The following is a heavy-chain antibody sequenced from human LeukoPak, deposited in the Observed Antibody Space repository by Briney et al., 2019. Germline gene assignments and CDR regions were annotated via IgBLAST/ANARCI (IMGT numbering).Heavy chain of an antibody. V-gene: IGHV3-30*04. Sequence: GGSLRLSCAASGFTFSSYAMHWVRQAPGKGLEWVAVISYDGSNKYYADSVKGRFTISRDNSKNTLYLQMNSLRAEDTAVYYCARDEIAVAGIRGWNFDYWGQGTLVTVSS. D-gene: IGHD6-19*01. CDR1: GFTFSSYA. CDR3: ARDEIAVAGIRGWNFDY. J-gene: IGHJ4*02. CDR2: ISYDGSNK.